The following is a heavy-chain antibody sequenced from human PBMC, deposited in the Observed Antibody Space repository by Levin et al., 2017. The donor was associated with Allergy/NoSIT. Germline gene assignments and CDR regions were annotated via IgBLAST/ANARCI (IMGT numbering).Heavy chain of an antibody. CDR1: GFTFSSYA. CDR3: AVGGHYGPGYFQH. Sequence: PGGSLRLSCAASGFTFSSYAMHWVRQAPGKGLEWVAVISYDGSNKYYADSVKGRFTISRDNSKNTLYLQMNSLRAEDTAVYYCAVGGHYGPGYFQHWGQGTLVTVSS. V-gene: IGHV3-30-3*01. J-gene: IGHJ1*01. D-gene: IGHD3-16*01. CDR2: ISYDGSNK.